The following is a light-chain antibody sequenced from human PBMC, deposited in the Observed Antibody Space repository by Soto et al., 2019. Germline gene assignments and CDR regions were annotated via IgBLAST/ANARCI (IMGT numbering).Light chain of an antibody. J-gene: IGKJ1*01. Sequence: EVLMTQSPVTLSVSPGERATLSCRASQSVNNDLAWYQQKPGQAPRLLIYGASPRATGIPARFSGSGSGTQFTLTISSLQSEDFAVYYCQQYSNWRTIGQWTNVEIK. CDR3: QQYSNWRT. CDR2: GAS. V-gene: IGKV3-15*01. CDR1: QSVNND.